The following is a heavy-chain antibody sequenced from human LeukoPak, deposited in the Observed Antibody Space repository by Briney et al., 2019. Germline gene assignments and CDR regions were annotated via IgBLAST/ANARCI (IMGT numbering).Heavy chain of an antibody. CDR3: ARDLSLDY. J-gene: IGHJ4*02. CDR1: SGSLSSHY. V-gene: IGHV4-59*11. CDR2: IYYSGTT. Sequence: SETLSPTCTVSSGSLSSHYWSWIRQSPGKGLEWIGYIYYSGTTNYNPSLKSRVTISVDTSKNQFSLKLSSVTAADTAVYYCARDLSLDYWGQGTLVTVSS.